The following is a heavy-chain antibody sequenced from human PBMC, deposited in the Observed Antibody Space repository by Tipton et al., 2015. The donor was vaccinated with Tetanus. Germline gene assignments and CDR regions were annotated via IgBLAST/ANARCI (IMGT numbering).Heavy chain of an antibody. D-gene: IGHD3-3*01. CDR2: IYESGDT. V-gene: IGHV4-39*01. CDR1: GGSIRGGTFY. J-gene: IGHJ4*02. Sequence: TLSLTCTVSGGSIRGGTFYWGWIRQPPGKGLEWIGSIYESGDTYYIPSLKSRVTISVDTSKNQFSLNLNSMAAADTGVYYCARHQSGSFTPFDYWGQGTLVTVSP. CDR3: ARHQSGSFTPFDY.